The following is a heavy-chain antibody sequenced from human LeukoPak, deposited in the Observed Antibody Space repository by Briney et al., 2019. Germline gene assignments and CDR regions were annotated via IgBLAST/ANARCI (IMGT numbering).Heavy chain of an antibody. V-gene: IGHV3-74*01. CDR2: INSDGRGT. CDR1: GFTFSSYW. Sequence: PGGSLRLSCAASGFTFSSYWMHWVRQAPGKGLVWVSRINSDGRGTIYADSVKGRFTISRDNAKNTLYLQVSSLGAEDTAVYYCARERGYNRMLDYWGQGTLVTVSS. CDR3: ARERGYNRMLDY. D-gene: IGHD5-24*01. J-gene: IGHJ4*02.